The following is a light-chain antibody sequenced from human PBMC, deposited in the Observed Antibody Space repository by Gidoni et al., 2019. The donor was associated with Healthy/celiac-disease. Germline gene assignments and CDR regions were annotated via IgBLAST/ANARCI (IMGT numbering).Light chain of an antibody. V-gene: IGKV4-1*01. CDR2: WAS. CDR3: QQYYSTLT. J-gene: IGKJ4*01. CDR1: QSVLYSANNKNY. Sequence: DIVMPQSPDSLAVSLGERATINCKSSQSVLYSANNKNYLSWYQHKPGQPPQLLIYWASTRESGVPDRFSGSGSGTDFTRTISSLQAEDVAVYYCQQYYSTLTFGGGTKVEIK.